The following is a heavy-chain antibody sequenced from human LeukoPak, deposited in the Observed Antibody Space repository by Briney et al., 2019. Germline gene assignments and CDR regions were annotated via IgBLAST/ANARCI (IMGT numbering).Heavy chain of an antibody. CDR2: ISYDGSNK. CDR1: GFTFSSYA. CDR3: ARDPGDNSGYYDAFQH. J-gene: IGHJ1*01. D-gene: IGHD3-22*01. Sequence: GGSLRLSCAASGFTFSSYAMSWVRQAPGKGLEWVAVISYDGSNKYYADSVKGRFTISRDNSKNTLYLQMNSLRAEDTAVYYCARDPGDNSGYYDAFQHWGQGTLVTVSS. V-gene: IGHV3-30*04.